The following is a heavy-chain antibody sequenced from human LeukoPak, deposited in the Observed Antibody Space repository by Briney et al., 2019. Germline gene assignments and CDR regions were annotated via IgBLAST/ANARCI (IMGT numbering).Heavy chain of an antibody. D-gene: IGHD3-10*01. V-gene: IGHV1-8*01. Sequence: ASVKVSCKASGYTFTNYEINWVRQGTGQGLEWLGWMNPSSGNTGYAQKFQGRVTMTRDTSISTAYMELSSLRSEDTAVYYCARGRVYYYGSGSYWNYWGQGTLVTVSS. CDR3: ARGRVYYYGSGSYWNY. CDR1: GYTFTNYE. J-gene: IGHJ4*02. CDR2: MNPSSGNT.